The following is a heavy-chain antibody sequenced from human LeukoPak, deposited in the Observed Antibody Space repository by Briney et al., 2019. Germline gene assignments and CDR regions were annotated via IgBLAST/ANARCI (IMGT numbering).Heavy chain of an antibody. J-gene: IGHJ5*02. CDR3: ARVKDGSGSYPYNWFDP. CDR1: GDSVSSNSAA. D-gene: IGHD3-10*01. V-gene: IGHV6-1*01. Sequence: SQTLSLTCAISGDSVSSNSAAWHWIRQSPSRGLEWLGRTYYRSKWYNDYAVSVKSRITINPDTSKNQFSLQLNSVTPEDTAVYYCARVKDGSGSYPYNWFDPWGQGTLVTVSS. CDR2: TYYRSKWYN.